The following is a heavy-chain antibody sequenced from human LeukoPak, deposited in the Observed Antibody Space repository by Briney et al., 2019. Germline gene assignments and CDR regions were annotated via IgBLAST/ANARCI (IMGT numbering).Heavy chain of an antibody. CDR2: INHSGST. D-gene: IGHD6-19*01. J-gene: IGHJ5*02. V-gene: IGHV4-34*01. Sequence: SETLSLTCAVYGGSFSGYYWSWIRQPPGKGLEWIGEINHSGSTNYNPSLKSRVTISVDTSKNQFSLKLSSVTAADTAVYYCARGGIAVAGSACFDPWGQGTLVTVSS. CDR1: GGSFSGYY. CDR3: ARGGIAVAGSACFDP.